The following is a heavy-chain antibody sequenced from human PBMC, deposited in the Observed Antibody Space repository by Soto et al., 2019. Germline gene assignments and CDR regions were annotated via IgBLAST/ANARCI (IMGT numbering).Heavy chain of an antibody. CDR1: DGSFSGYD. CDR3: ARAIRYSITSFAVVASHFDF. CDR2: LSQSGSI. V-gene: IGHV4-34*01. Sequence: SETLSLTCAVCDGSFSGYDWSWIGQSPGNRLEWIGELSQSGSIKSNPSLKDRVTVSADRSQNQFSLRLTSVTAADTAVYYCARAIRYSITSFAVVASHFDFWGQGTLVTVSS. D-gene: IGHD3-3*01. J-gene: IGHJ4*02.